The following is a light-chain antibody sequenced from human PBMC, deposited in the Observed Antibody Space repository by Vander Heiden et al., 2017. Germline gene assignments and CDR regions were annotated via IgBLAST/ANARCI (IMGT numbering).Light chain of an antibody. CDR2: DVS. V-gene: IGLV2-14*01. CDR1: SSDVGGYNY. J-gene: IGLJ2*01. CDR3: SSYTSSSAL. Sequence: QSALTQPSSACGSPGVSITISDSRTSSDVGGYNYCSWYQQDPGKTPKLMIYDVSNRPSGVSNRFSGSESGNTASLTISALQAEDEADYYCSSYTSSSALFGGGTKLTVL.